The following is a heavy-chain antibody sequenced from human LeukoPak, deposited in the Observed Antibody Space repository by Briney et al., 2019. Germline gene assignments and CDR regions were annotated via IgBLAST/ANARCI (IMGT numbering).Heavy chain of an antibody. Sequence: GGSLRLSCAGSGFTFSSYNMNWVRQAPGKGLEWVSSIRSSGSYIYYVDSVKGRFTISRDNAKNSLYLQMNSLRAEDTAVYYCARAPSDYWGQGTLATVSS. CDR1: GFTFSSYN. V-gene: IGHV3-21*01. J-gene: IGHJ4*02. D-gene: IGHD6-6*01. CDR2: IRSSGSYI. CDR3: ARAPSDY.